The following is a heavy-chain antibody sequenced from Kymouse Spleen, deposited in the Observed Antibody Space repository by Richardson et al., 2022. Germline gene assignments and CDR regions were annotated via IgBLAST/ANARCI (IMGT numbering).Heavy chain of an antibody. CDR3: AKDI*QWLVRL*L. J-gene: IGHJ4*02. Sequence: EVQLVESGGGLVQPGRSLRLSCAASGFTFDDYAMHWVRQAPGKGLEWVSGISWNSGSIGYADSVKGRFTISRDNAKNSLYLQMNSLRAEDTALYYCAKDI*QWLVRL*LLGPGNPGHRLL. D-gene: IGHD6-19*01. CDR2: ISWNSGSI. V-gene: IGHV3-9*01. CDR1: GFTFDDYA.